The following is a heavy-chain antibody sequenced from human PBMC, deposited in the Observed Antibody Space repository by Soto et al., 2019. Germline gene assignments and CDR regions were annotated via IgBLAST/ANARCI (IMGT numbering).Heavy chain of an antibody. CDR3: ARDAEAYVNVMGTIRSGYYYHGLDV. CDR2: VSYDGSGK. D-gene: IGHD1-1*01. J-gene: IGHJ6*02. CDR1: GFTYSSYG. Sequence: QVQLVESGGGVVQSGRSLRLSCVGSGFTYSSYGIHWVRQAPGKGLEWVAVVSYDGSGKYYADSVKGRFTISRDNSKKKLYLQMNTLGVEETAVYHCARDAEAYVNVMGTIRSGYYYHGLDVWGQGTTVIVSS. V-gene: IGHV3-30*03.